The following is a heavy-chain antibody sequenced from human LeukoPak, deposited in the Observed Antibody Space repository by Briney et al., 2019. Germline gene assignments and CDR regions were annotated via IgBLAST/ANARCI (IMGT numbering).Heavy chain of an antibody. Sequence: GGSLRLSCAASVFTFSDYYIRWIRQAPGKGLEWVSDISPSGDIISYADSVKGRFIISRDYAKESLHLQMNSQRVEDSAVYYCARETVAGTFDYWGQGTQVTVSS. CDR2: ISPSGDII. V-gene: IGHV3-11*01. CDR1: VFTFSDYY. J-gene: IGHJ4*02. D-gene: IGHD6-19*01. CDR3: ARETVAGTFDY.